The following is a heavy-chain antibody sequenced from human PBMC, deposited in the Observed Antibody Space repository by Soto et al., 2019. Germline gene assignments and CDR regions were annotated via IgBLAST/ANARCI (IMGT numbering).Heavy chain of an antibody. J-gene: IGHJ4*02. D-gene: IGHD2-2*01. CDR2: IKSQSDGGAT. CDR1: RLLFANAC. V-gene: IGHV3-15*01. Sequence: LXLSCAASRLLFANACMSWCRQGPGKGLEWVSRIKSQSDGGATEYAAAVKGRFTISRDDSNNAVYLQMDSMTSDDTAVYYCLTEPIKLCPYDHWGQGTPVTVSS. CDR3: LTEPIKLCPYDH.